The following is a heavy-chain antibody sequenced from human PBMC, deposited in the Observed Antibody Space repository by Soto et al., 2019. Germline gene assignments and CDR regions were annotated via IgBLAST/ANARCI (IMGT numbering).Heavy chain of an antibody. CDR3: ARSDEDSHYYYYGMDF. CDR2: TYFRSRWYS. D-gene: IGHD2-15*01. CDR1: GDTVSSNSVA. V-gene: IGHV6-1*01. Sequence: SQTLSLPYVGSGDTVSSNSVAWNWVRQSPSRGLEWLGRTYFRSRWYSDYAVSVRTRIDINADTSKNPVSLQLNSVTPEDTAVYYCARSDEDSHYYYYGMDFWGQGTTVTVSS. J-gene: IGHJ6*02.